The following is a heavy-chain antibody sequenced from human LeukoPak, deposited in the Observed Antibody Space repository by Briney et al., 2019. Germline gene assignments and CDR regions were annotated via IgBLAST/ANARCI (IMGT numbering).Heavy chain of an antibody. J-gene: IGHJ3*02. V-gene: IGHV4-4*07. D-gene: IGHD2-2*01. CDR3: ARGIVVVPAAHDAFDI. CDR1: GGSISSYY. Sequence: PSETLSLTCTVSGGSISSYYWSWIRQPAGKGLEWIGRIYTSGSTNYNPSLKSRVTMSVDTSKNQFSLKLSSVTAADTAVYYCARGIVVVPAAHDAFDIWGQGTMVTVSS. CDR2: IYTSGST.